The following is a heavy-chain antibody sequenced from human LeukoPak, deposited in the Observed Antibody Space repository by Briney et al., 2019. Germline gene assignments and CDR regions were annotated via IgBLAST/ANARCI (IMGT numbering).Heavy chain of an antibody. CDR1: GYTFTSYG. CDR2: ISAYNGNT. Sequence: ASVKVSCKASGYTFTSYGISWVRQAPGQGLEWMGWISAYNGNTNYAQKLQGRVTMTTDTSTSTAYMELRSLRSDDTAVYYCARDPNIAVAGSSGWFDPWGQGTLVTVSS. CDR3: ARDPNIAVAGSSGWFDP. D-gene: IGHD6-13*01. V-gene: IGHV1-18*01. J-gene: IGHJ5*02.